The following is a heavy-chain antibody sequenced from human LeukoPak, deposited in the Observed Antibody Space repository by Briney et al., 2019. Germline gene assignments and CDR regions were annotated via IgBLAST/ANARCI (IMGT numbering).Heavy chain of an antibody. CDR2: IYWDDDK. D-gene: IGHD3-22*01. J-gene: IGHJ4*02. CDR1: GFSLSTSGVG. Sequence: ESGPTLVNPTQTLTLTCTFSGFSLSTSGVGVGWIRQPPGKALEWLALIYWDDDKRYSPALKSRLTITKDTSKNQVVLTMTNMDPVDTATYYCAHKRVYYYGSSGYYYFDYWGQGTLVTVSS. V-gene: IGHV2-5*02. CDR3: AHKRVYYYGSSGYYYFDY.